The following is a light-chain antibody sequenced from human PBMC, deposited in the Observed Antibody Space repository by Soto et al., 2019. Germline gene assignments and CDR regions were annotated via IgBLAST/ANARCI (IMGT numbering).Light chain of an antibody. CDR2: GAS. CDR1: QSISSSY. Sequence: EIVLTQSPGTLSLSPGERATLSCRATQSISSSYLAWYQQKPGQAPRLLIYGASSRATGIPDRLSGSGSGTDFTLTISRLEPEDFAVYYCQQYDTSPPLTFGQGTKVEI. CDR3: QQYDTSPPLT. V-gene: IGKV3-20*01. J-gene: IGKJ1*01.